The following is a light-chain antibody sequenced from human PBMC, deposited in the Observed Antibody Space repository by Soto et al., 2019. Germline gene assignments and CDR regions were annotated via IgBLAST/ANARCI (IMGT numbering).Light chain of an antibody. V-gene: IGLV2-8*01. J-gene: IGLJ1*01. CDR3: SSHGGSNNFYV. CDR2: EVS. Sequence: QSVLTQPRSVSGSPGQSVTISCTGTSSDVGAYVYVSWYQQHPGKAPKLMIHEVSKRPSGVPDRFSASKSGNTASLTVSGLQAEDEADYYCSSHGGSNNFYVFGTGTKLTVL. CDR1: SSDVGAYVY.